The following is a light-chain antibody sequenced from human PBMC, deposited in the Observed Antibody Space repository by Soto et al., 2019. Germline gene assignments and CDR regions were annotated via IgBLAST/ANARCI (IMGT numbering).Light chain of an antibody. J-gene: IGKJ2*02. V-gene: IGKV3-20*01. Sequence: EIVLTQSPGTLPFSPGERATLSCRASQSVSSNYLAWYQQKPGQAPRLLIFGASSRATGIPDRFSGSGSGTDFTLTISRLEPEDFAVYYCQQYDTSPCTFGQGTKLEIK. CDR1: QSVSSNY. CDR2: GAS. CDR3: QQYDTSPCT.